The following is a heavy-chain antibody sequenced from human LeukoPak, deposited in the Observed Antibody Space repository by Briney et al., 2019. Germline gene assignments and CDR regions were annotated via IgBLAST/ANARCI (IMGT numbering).Heavy chain of an antibody. CDR1: GYTLTELS. D-gene: IGHD1-7*01. CDR2: FDPEDGET. J-gene: IGHJ6*03. CDR3: ARGRNNWNYGGDYYYYYMDV. Sequence: ASVKVSCKVSGYTLTELSMHWVRQAPGKGLEWMGGFDPEDGETIYAQKFQGRVTMTEDTSTDTAYMELSSLRSEDTAVYYCARGRNNWNYGGDYYYYYMDVWGKGTTVTVSS. V-gene: IGHV1-24*01.